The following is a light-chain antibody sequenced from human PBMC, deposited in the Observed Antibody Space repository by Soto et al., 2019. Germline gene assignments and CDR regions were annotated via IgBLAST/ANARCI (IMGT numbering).Light chain of an antibody. V-gene: IGKV1-39*01. J-gene: IGKJ1*01. CDR1: RIVRVY. CDR2: GAS. Sequence: DLQMTQSPSSLSASVGDMVTITCRASRIVRVYLNWYQQKPGKAPNLIVYGASTLQSGVPSRFSGNGSGTEFSLTISSLQPEDVATFYCQQTSTTPWTFGQGTKVEVK. CDR3: QQTSTTPWT.